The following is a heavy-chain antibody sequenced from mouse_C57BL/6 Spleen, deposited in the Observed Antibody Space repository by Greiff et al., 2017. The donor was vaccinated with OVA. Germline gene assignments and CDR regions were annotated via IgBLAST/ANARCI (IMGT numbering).Heavy chain of an antibody. CDR2: ISDGGSYT. CDR3: ARDRRLYYFDY. CDR1: GFTFSSYA. V-gene: IGHV5-4*01. D-gene: IGHD3-3*01. Sequence: EVQLVESGGGLVKPGGSLKLSCAASGFTFSSYAMSWVRQTPEKRLEWVATISDGGSYTYYPDNVKGRFTISRDNAKNNLYLQMSHLKSEDTAMYYCARDRRLYYFDYWGQGTTLTVSS. J-gene: IGHJ2*01.